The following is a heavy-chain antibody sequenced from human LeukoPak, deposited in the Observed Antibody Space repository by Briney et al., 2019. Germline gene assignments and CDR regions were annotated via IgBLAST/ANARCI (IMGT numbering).Heavy chain of an antibody. J-gene: IGHJ4*02. V-gene: IGHV3-48*01. D-gene: IGHD6-19*01. CDR2: ITSSSSTI. CDR3: ARDVLAVAADY. Sequence: PGGSLRLSCAASGFTFSSYSMNWVRQAPGKGLEWVSYITSSSSTIYYADSVKGRFTISRDNAKNSLYLQMNSLRAEDSAVYYCARDVLAVAADYWGQGTLVTVSS. CDR1: GFTFSSYS.